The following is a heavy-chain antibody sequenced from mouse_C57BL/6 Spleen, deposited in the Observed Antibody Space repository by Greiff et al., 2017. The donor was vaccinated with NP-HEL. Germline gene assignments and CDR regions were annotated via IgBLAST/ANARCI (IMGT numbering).Heavy chain of an antibody. CDR3: LYLPSY. V-gene: IGHV1-81*01. D-gene: IGHD2-1*01. Sequence: VQLQQSGAELARPGASVKLSRKASGYTFTSYGISWVKQRTGQGLEWIGEIYPRSGNTYHNEKFKGKATLTADKSSSTAYMELRSLTSEDSAVYFCLYLPSYWGQGTLVTVSA. CDR2: IYPRSGNT. J-gene: IGHJ3*01. CDR1: GYTFTSYG.